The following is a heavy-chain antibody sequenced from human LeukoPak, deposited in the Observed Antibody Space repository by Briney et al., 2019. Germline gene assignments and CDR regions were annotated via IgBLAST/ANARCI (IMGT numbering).Heavy chain of an antibody. CDR3: ARELAGIVAPFPLAY. D-gene: IGHD5-12*01. J-gene: IGHJ4*02. CDR1: GYTFSNSG. Sequence: ASVKVSCKASGYTFSNSGLSWVRQAPGQGLEWMGWINAYDGNRNYAQKFQGRVTMTTDTSTSTASMELRSLTSDDTAVYYCARELAGIVAPFPLAYWGQGTLVTVSS. CDR2: INAYDGNR. V-gene: IGHV1-18*01.